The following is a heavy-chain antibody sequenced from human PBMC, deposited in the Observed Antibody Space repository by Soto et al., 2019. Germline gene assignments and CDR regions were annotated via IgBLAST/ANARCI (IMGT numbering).Heavy chain of an antibody. Sequence: ETLSLTCTVSGASISGHFWSWIRQPPGQGLEWIAYVFNSGSTYNPSLKSRVTISVDTSKNQLSLELRSVIAADSAIYYCAINADVWGQGTTVTSP. V-gene: IGHV4-59*08. CDR1: GASISGHF. CDR3: AINADV. CDR2: VFNSGST. J-gene: IGHJ6*02.